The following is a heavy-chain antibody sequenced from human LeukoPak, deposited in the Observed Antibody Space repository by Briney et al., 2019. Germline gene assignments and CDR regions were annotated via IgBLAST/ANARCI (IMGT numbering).Heavy chain of an antibody. Sequence: ASVKVSCKASGYTFTGYYMHWVRQAPGQGLEWMGWINPNSGGTKYAQKFQGRVTMTRDMSISTAYMELSRLRSDDTAVYYGARGRSGELTWASTLDSWGQGTLVTVSS. D-gene: IGHD3-10*01. J-gene: IGHJ4*02. CDR3: ARGRSGELTWASTLDS. CDR1: GYTFTGYY. V-gene: IGHV1-2*02. CDR2: INPNSGGT.